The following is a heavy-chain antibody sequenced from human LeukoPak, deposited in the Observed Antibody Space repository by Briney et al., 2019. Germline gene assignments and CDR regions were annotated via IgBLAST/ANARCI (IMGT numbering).Heavy chain of an antibody. CDR1: GYTFTGYY. CDR2: INPNSGGT. V-gene: IGHV1-2*02. D-gene: IGHD1-20*01. J-gene: IGHJ6*03. CDR3: ARTVTGEDYYYYVDV. Sequence: ASVKVSCKASGYTFTGYYMHWVRQAPGQGLEWMGWINPNSGGTNYAQKFQGRVTMTRDTSISTAYMELSSLRSDDTAVYYCARTVTGEDYYYYVDVWGKGATVTVSS.